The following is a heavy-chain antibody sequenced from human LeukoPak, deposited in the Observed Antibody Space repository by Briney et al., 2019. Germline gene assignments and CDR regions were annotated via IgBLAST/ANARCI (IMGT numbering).Heavy chain of an antibody. Sequence: PGGSLRLSCAASGFTFSIYDMNWVRQSPGKGLEWISDITSGNRRIYYADSVRGRFTISRDDSKNSVYLQVNSLRDEDTAVYYCATTFGSSGHYFDSWGQGTLVTVSS. V-gene: IGHV3-48*02. CDR2: ITSGNRRI. CDR1: GFTFSIYD. D-gene: IGHD6-13*01. J-gene: IGHJ4*02. CDR3: ATTFGSSGHYFDS.